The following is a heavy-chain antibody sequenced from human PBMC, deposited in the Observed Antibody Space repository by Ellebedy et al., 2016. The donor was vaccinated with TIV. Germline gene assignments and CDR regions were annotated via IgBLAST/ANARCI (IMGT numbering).Heavy chain of an antibody. CDR1: GDSVSSNSAA. Sequence: SETLSLXXAISGDSVSSNSAAWNWIRQSPSRGLEWLGRTYYRPKWSNDYAVSVKSRITINPDTSKNHFSLQLNSVTPEDTAVYYCARTGDRGRAFDYWGQGTLVTVSS. V-gene: IGHV6-1*01. CDR2: TYYRPKWSN. CDR3: ARTGDRGRAFDY. J-gene: IGHJ4*02. D-gene: IGHD7-27*01.